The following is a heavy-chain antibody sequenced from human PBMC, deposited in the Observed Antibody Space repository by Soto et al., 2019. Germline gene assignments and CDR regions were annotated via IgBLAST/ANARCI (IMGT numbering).Heavy chain of an antibody. CDR1: GVIFSNFG. J-gene: IGHJ4*02. V-gene: IGHV3-33*01. D-gene: IGHD1-26*01. Sequence: HPGGSLRLSCVASGVIFSNFGMHWVRQAPGKGLEWVGIIWHDGSNKYYADSVEGRFTISRDNSKNTVYLQMNSLRGEDTGIYYCAGFYVAAGAAPLEYWGKGTLVTVSS. CDR3: AGFYVAAGAAPLEY. CDR2: IWHDGSNK.